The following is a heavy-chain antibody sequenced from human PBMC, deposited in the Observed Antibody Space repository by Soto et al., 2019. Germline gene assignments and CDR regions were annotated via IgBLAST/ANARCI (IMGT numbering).Heavy chain of an antibody. CDR1: GFAFGTYA. D-gene: IGHD2-8*01. J-gene: IGHJ6*02. CDR3: AKGGAEMLGYYYYFVMDV. Sequence: VQLLESGGGMVQPGGSLRLSCGASGFAFGTYAMNWVRQAPGKGLEWVSGISSRGGSTFYADSVQGRFIISRDNPKNTLYLQMDNLRVEDTAIYYCAKGGAEMLGYYYYFVMDVWGQGTTVSVSS. V-gene: IGHV3-23*01. CDR2: ISSRGGST.